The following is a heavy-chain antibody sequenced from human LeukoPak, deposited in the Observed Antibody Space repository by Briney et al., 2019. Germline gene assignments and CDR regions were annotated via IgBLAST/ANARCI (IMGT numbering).Heavy chain of an antibody. CDR1: VYTFTSYY. Sequence: ASVKVSCKASVYTFTSYYMHWVRQAPGQGLEWMGIINPSGGSTSYAQKFQGRVTMTRDMSTSTVYMELSSLRSEDTAVYYCARDTGAAGTSWWFDPWGQGTLVTVSS. D-gene: IGHD6-13*01. J-gene: IGHJ5*02. CDR2: INPSGGST. V-gene: IGHV1-46*01. CDR3: ARDTGAAGTSWWFDP.